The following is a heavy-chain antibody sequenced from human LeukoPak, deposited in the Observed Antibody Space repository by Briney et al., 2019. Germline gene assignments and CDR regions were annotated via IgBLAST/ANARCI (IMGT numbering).Heavy chain of an antibody. J-gene: IGHJ4*02. Sequence: SETLSLTCTVSGGSISSGGYYWGWIRQAPGKGLEWIGAMQHRGNTYFNPSLRGRLTISIDLSRNQISLKLNSVTAADTAVYYCVRDPPEAAGDYWGQGTLVTVSS. CDR3: VRDPPEAAGDY. CDR2: MQHRGNT. CDR1: GGSISSGGYY. D-gene: IGHD6-25*01. V-gene: IGHV4-39*07.